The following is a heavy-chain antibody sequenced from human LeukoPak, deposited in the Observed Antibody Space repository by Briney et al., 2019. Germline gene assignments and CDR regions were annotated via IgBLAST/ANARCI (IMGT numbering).Heavy chain of an antibody. CDR3: ARALYGSGSYGSYGAWFDP. J-gene: IGHJ5*02. D-gene: IGHD3-10*01. CDR2: IYYSGST. CDR1: GVSISSGDYY. Sequence: SQTLSLTCTVSGVSISSGDYYWSWVRQPPGKGLEGIVYIYYSGSTYYNPSLKSRFTISVDTTKNEVSLKLSSVTAADTAVYYCARALYGSGSYGSYGAWFDPWGQGTLVTVSS. V-gene: IGHV4-30-4*01.